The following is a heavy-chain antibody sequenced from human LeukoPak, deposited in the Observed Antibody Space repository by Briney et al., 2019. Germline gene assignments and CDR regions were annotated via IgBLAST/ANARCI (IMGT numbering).Heavy chain of an antibody. CDR2: INHSGST. V-gene: IGHV4-34*01. J-gene: IGHJ5*02. CDR3: AGGRQGQSFVEVWFAA. Sequence: SETLSLTFAVKGGPFRGYYWSWIRQPPGKGLEGSGEINHSGSTNYNPALKRRGTISVETSKNQFSMKRSSATARHTAGYYCAGGRQGQSFVEVWFAAWGQGTLVTVSS. D-gene: IGHD5-24*01. CDR1: GGPFRGYY.